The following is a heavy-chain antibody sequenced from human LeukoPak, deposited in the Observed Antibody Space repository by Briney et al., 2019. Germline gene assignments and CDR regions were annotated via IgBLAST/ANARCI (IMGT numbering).Heavy chain of an antibody. J-gene: IGHJ4*02. V-gene: IGHV3-21*01. Sequence: PGGSLRLSCVASGFPFRSFSMNWVRRAPGKGLEWVSSISSSSTYIYYADSVRGRFTISRDNAKNSLYLQMNSLRVEDTAVCYCARAEGSGSSFDYWGQGTLVTVSS. CDR3: ARAEGSGSSFDY. CDR1: GFPFRSFS. CDR2: ISSSSTYI. D-gene: IGHD3-10*01.